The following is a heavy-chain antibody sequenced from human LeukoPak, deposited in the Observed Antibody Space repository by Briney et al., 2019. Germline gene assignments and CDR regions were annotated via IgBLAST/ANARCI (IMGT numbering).Heavy chain of an antibody. CDR1: GYTFTSYY. CDR3: ARDQIQVLFMVGRFDY. CDR2: ITPNDGRP. D-gene: IGHD3-10*02. J-gene: IGHJ4*02. V-gene: IGHV1-46*01. Sequence: EASVKVSCKTSGYTFTSYYIHWIRQAPGQGLEWMGVITPNDGRPTYAQKFQGRVALTMDTSTSTVYMELSSLRSDDTAIYYCARDQIQVLFMVGRFDYWGQGTLVSVSS.